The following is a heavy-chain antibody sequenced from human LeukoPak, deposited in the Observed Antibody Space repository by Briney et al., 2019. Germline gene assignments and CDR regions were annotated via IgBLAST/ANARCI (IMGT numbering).Heavy chain of an antibody. J-gene: IGHJ4*02. Sequence: GGSLRLSCAASGFTFSSSWMSWVRQAPGKGLEWVAHIKQDGSDKYYVDSVKGRLTISRDSAKNSLYLQLNSLRVEDTAMYYCARHSSGSYYTYWGQGTLVTVSS. D-gene: IGHD3-10*01. CDR1: GFTFSSSW. CDR3: ARHSSGSYYTY. CDR2: IKQDGSDK. V-gene: IGHV3-7*01.